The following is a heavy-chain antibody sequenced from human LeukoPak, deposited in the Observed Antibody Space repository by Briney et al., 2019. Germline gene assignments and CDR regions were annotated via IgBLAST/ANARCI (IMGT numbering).Heavy chain of an antibody. CDR2: IYYSGST. CDR3: ASTTYDYVWGSYRSFPDY. CDR1: GGSISSYY. Sequence: PSETLSLTCTVSGGSISSYYWSWIRQPPGKGLEWIGYIYYSGSTNYNPSLKSRVTISVDTSKNQFSLKLSSVTAAGTAVYYCASTTYDYVWGSYRSFPDYWGQGTLVTVSS. J-gene: IGHJ4*02. V-gene: IGHV4-59*08. D-gene: IGHD3-16*02.